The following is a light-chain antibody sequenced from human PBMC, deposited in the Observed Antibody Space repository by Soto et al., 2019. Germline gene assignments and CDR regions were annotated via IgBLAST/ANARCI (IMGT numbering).Light chain of an antibody. CDR1: QSVSSSY. J-gene: IGKJ1*01. CDR3: QQYAT. V-gene: IGKV3-20*01. Sequence: EIVFTQSPGTLSLSPGERATLSCRASQSVSSSYLAWYQQKPGQAPRLLIYGASSRATGIPDRFSGSGSGTDFTLTISRLEPEDFAVYYCQQYATFGQGTKVEIK. CDR2: GAS.